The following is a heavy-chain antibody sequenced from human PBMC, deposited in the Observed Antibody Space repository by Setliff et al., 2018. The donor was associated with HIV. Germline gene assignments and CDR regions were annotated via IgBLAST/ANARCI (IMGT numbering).Heavy chain of an antibody. V-gene: IGHV4-39*07. CDR1: GGSISSSNYY. Sequence: PSETLSLTCAVSGGSISSSNYYWGWIRQPPGKGLEWIGTIYYSGSTYYNPSLKSRVTISVDTSKNQFSLKLSSVTAADTAVYYCAKDVYVAKYYYGSSGYSGSYYFDYWGQGTLVTVSS. J-gene: IGHJ4*02. D-gene: IGHD3-22*01. CDR2: IYYSGST. CDR3: AKDVYVAKYYYGSSGYSGSYYFDY.